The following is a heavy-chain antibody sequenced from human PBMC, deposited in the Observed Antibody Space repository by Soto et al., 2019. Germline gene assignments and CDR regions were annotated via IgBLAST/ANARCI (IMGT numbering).Heavy chain of an antibody. CDR1: GDVFRSYG. CDR3: ARVRCFNGLCHTADYGMDV. Sequence: QVQLVQSGAEVKKPGSSVKVSCKASGDVFRSYGINWVRQAPGQGLEWMGGITPISGTTNYAQKFQGRVAITADESTDTVYMELSRLRSEDTAVYFCARVRCFNGLCHTADYGMDVWGQGTTVTVSS. D-gene: IGHD2-8*01. V-gene: IGHV1-69*01. J-gene: IGHJ6*02. CDR2: ITPISGTT.